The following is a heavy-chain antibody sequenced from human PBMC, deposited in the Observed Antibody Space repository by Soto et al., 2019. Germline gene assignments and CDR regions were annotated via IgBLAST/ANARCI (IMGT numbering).Heavy chain of an antibody. D-gene: IGHD5-18*01. CDR3: ARDIPMNTAMVKKYYYYGMDV. CDR2: INPNSGGT. V-gene: IGHV1-2*04. CDR1: GYTFTGYY. Sequence: ASVKVSCKASGYTFTGYYMHWVRQAPGQGLEWMGWINPNSGGTNYAQKFQGWVTMTRDTSISTAYMELSRLRSDDTAVYYCARDIPMNTAMVKKYYYYGMDVWGQGTTVTVSS. J-gene: IGHJ6*02.